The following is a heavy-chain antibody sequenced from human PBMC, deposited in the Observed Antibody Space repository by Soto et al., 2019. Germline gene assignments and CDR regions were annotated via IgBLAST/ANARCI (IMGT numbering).Heavy chain of an antibody. CDR2: ISSNGGST. D-gene: IGHD3-10*01. J-gene: IGHJ4*02. CDR3: VRGAGITMVRGVLTD. V-gene: IGHV3-64D*08. Sequence: GGSLRLSCSASGFTFSSYAMHWVRQAPGKGLEYVSAISSNGGSTYYADSVKGRFTISRDNSKNTLYLQMSSLRAEDTAVYYCVRGAGITMVRGVLTDWGQGTLVTVSS. CDR1: GFTFSSYA.